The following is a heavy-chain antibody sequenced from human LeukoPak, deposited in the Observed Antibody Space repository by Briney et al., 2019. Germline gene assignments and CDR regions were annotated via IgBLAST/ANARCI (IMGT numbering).Heavy chain of an antibody. Sequence: SETLSLTCTVSGGSISSYYWSWIRQPPGKGLEWIGYTYYSGSTNYNPSLKSRVTISVDTSKNQFSLKLSSVTAADTAVYYCARIHTAQLWDTYAFDIWGQGTMVTVSS. J-gene: IGHJ3*02. D-gene: IGHD5-18*01. CDR3: ARIHTAQLWDTYAFDI. CDR1: GGSISSYY. CDR2: TYYSGST. V-gene: IGHV4-59*01.